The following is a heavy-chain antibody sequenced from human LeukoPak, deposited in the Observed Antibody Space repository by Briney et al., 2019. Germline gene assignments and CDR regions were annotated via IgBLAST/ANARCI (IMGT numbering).Heavy chain of an antibody. CDR1: RGSFSGYY. D-gene: IGHD1-26*01. Sequence: SETLSLTCAVYRGSFSGYYWSWIRQPPGKGLEWIGEINHSGSTNYNPSLKSRVTISVDTSKNQFSLKLSSVTAADTAVYYCARGRYIGSYFDYWGQGTLVTVSS. CDR3: ARGRYIGSYFDY. V-gene: IGHV4-34*01. CDR2: INHSGST. J-gene: IGHJ4*02.